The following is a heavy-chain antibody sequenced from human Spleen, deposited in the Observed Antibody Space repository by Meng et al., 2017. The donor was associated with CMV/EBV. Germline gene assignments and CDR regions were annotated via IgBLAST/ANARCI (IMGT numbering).Heavy chain of an antibody. D-gene: IGHD6-6*01. CDR3: ARVPIEYSSSSPRRGWFDP. Sequence: GSSTWWSWVRQPPGKGLEWIGEIYHSGSTNYNPSLKSRVTISVDKSKNQFSLKLSSVTAADTAVYYCARVPIEYSSSSPRRGWFDPWGQGTLVTVSS. CDR2: IYHSGST. J-gene: IGHJ5*02. V-gene: IGHV4-4*02. CDR1: GSSTW.